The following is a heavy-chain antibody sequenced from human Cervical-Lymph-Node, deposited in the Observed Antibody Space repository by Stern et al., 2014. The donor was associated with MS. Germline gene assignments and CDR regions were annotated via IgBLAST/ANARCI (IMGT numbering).Heavy chain of an antibody. CDR3: ARGRRQLLLVFY. CDR1: GYTFTSYD. Sequence: QVQLMQSGAEVKKPGASVKVSCKASGYTFTSYDINWVRQATGQGLEWMGWMNPNRGNTGYAQKFQGRVTMTRNTSISTAYMELSSLRSEDTAVYYCARGRRQLLLVFYWGQGTLVTVSS. J-gene: IGHJ4*02. CDR2: MNPNRGNT. D-gene: IGHD2-15*01. V-gene: IGHV1-8*01.